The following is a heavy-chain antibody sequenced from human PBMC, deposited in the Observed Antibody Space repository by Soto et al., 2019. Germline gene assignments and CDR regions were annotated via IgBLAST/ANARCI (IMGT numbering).Heavy chain of an antibody. CDR2: ISYDGSNK. Sequence: GGSLRLSCAASGFTFSSYAMHWVRQAPGKGLEWVAVISYDGSNKYYADSVKGRVTITRDTSASTAYMELSSLRSEDTAVYYCARDLLFDPWGQGTLVTVSS. V-gene: IGHV3-30-3*01. J-gene: IGHJ5*02. D-gene: IGHD3-10*01. CDR3: ARDLLFDP. CDR1: GFTFSSYA.